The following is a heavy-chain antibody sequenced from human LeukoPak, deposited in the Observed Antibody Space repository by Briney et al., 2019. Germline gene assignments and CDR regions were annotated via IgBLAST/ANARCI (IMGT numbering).Heavy chain of an antibody. CDR1: GFTFSSYA. J-gene: IGHJ6*03. D-gene: IGHD3-10*01. V-gene: IGHV3-23*01. CDR3: AKRPGTYYQRNNYYMDV. Sequence: TGGSLRLSCAASGFTFSSYAMSWVRQAPGKGLEWVSAISGSAGTTYYADSVKGRFTISRDNSKNTLYLQMNSLRAEDTAVYYCAKRPGTYYQRNNYYMDVWGKGTTVTVSS. CDR2: ISGSAGTT.